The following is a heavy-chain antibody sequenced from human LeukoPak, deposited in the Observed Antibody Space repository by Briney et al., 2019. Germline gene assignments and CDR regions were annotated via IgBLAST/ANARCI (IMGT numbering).Heavy chain of an antibody. J-gene: IGHJ4*02. CDR3: AKDRSGIFGVVIEIDY. CDR2: ISSDGSNK. CDR1: GFTFSSYG. V-gene: IGHV3-30*18. D-gene: IGHD3-3*01. Sequence: GRSLRLSCAASGFTFSSYGMHWVRQAPGKGLEWVAVISSDGSNKYYADSVKGRFTISRDNSKNTLYLQMNSLRAEDTAVYYCAKDRSGIFGVVIEIDYWGQGTLVTVSS.